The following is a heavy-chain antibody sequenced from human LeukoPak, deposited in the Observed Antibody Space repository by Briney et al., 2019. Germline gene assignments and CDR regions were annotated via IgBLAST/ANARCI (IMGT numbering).Heavy chain of an antibody. CDR2: IYYSGST. CDR3: ARASTVTFDY. V-gene: IGHV4-59*01. CDR1: GGSISSYY. J-gene: IGHJ4*02. D-gene: IGHD4-17*01. Sequence: SETLSLTCTVPGGSISSYYWSWIRQPPGKGLEWIGYIYYSGSTNYNPSLKSRVTISVDTSKNQFSLKLSSVTAADTAVYYCARASTVTFDYWGQGTLVTVSS.